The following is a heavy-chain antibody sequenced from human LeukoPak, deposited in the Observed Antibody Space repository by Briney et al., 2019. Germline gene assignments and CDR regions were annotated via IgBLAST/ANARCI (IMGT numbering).Heavy chain of an antibody. CDR1: GYTFTSYD. Sequence: GASVKVSCKASGYTFTSYDINWVRQATGQGLEWMGWMNPNSGNTGYAQKFQGRVTMTRNTSISTAYMELSSLRSEDTAVYYCARGGLSITIFGVVIIGDYYYYMDVWGKGTTVTVSS. D-gene: IGHD3-3*01. J-gene: IGHJ6*03. CDR3: ARGGLSITIFGVVIIGDYYYYMDV. CDR2: MNPNSGNT. V-gene: IGHV1-8*01.